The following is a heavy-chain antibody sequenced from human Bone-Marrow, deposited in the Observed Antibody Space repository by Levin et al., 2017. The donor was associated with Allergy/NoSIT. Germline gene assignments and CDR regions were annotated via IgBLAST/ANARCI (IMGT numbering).Heavy chain of an antibody. D-gene: IGHD6-19*01. CDR2: LYTSGST. J-gene: IGHJ6*02. CDR1: GGSISSYY. V-gene: IGHV4-4*07. Sequence: NPSETLSLTCTVSGGSISSYYWSWIRQPAGKGLEWIGRLYTSGSTNYNPSLKSRVTMSVDTSKNQFSLKLSSVTAADTAVYYCARDPPPHYSSGFYYYYGMDVWGQGTTVTVSS. CDR3: ARDPPPHYSSGFYYYYGMDV.